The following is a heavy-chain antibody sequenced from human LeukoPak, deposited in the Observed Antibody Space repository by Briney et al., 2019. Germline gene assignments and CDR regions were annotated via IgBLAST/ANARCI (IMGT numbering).Heavy chain of an antibody. CDR2: INHSGST. Sequence: SETLSLTCAVYGGSFSGYYWSWIRQPPGKGLDWIGEINHSGSTNYNPSLKSRVTISVDTSKNQFSLKLSPVTAADTAVYYCARGHYCSSTSCYPLDYWGQGTLVTVSS. CDR1: GGSFSGYY. J-gene: IGHJ4*02. D-gene: IGHD2-2*01. CDR3: ARGHYCSSTSCYPLDY. V-gene: IGHV4-34*01.